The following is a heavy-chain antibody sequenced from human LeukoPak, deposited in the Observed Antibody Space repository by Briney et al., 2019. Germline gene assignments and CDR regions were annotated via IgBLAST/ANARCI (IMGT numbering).Heavy chain of an antibody. CDR2: ISWNSGSI. V-gene: IGHV3-9*01. Sequence: SLRLSCAASGFTFDDYAMHWVRQAPGKGLEWVSGISWNSGSIGYADSVKGRFTISRDNAKNSLYLQMNSLRAEDTALYYCAKGPHFGDYGSPFDYWGQGTLVSVSS. CDR1: GFTFDDYA. J-gene: IGHJ4*02. CDR3: AKGPHFGDYGSPFDY. D-gene: IGHD4-17*01.